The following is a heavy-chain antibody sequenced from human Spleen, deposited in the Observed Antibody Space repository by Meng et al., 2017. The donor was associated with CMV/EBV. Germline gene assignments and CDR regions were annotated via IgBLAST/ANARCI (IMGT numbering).Heavy chain of an antibody. CDR1: GDSISGSVYY. D-gene: IGHD3-3*01. J-gene: IGHJ3*02. V-gene: IGHV3-21*01. CDR3: ARVHYLTISSQVGAFGI. Sequence: GGSLRLSCTVSGDSISGSVYYWVWVRQAPGKGLEWVSSISSSSSYIYYADAVKGRFTISRDNAKNSLYLQMNSLRAEDTAVYYCARVHYLTISSQVGAFGIWGQGTMVTVSS. CDR2: ISSSSSYI.